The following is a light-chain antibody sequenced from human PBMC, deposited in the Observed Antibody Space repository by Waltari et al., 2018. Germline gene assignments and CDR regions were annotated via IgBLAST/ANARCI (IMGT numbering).Light chain of an antibody. CDR3: QKYGTLPAT. CDR1: QSVSRT. CDR2: DAS. V-gene: IGKV3-20*01. J-gene: IGKJ1*01. Sequence: EIVLTQSPGTLSLSPGERATLSCRASQSVSRTLAWYQQKPGQAPRLLIYDASTRATGIPDRFSGSGSGTDFSLTISRLEPEDFAVYYCQKYGTLPATFGQGTK.